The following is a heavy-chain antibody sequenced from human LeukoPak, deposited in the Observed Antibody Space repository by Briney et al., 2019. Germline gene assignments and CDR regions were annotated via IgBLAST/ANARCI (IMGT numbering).Heavy chain of an antibody. D-gene: IGHD6-13*01. CDR3: ARDRVAADSFEI. J-gene: IGHJ3*02. Sequence: SSEKVSCKASGDTFTGYYMHWVRQAPGQGLEWMGRINPNSGGTNYAQKFQGRVTMTRDTSISTAYMELSRLRSDDTAVYYCARDRVAADSFEIWGQGTMVTVSS. CDR2: INPNSGGT. CDR1: GDTFTGYY. V-gene: IGHV1-2*06.